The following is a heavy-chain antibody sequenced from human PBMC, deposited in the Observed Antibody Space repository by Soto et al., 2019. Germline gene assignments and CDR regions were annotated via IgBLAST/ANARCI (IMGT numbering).Heavy chain of an antibody. V-gene: IGHV6-1*01. D-gene: IGHD5-12*01. CDR2: TYYKSKWFN. CDR3: ARGSWDDVSGHYYMDV. Sequence: QVQLQLSGPGLMKPSQTLSLTCAISGDSVSSNSAGWNWVRQTPSRGLEWMGRTYYKSKWFNNSYVSVKSRINITPDTSQNQFSLQLDSVTPEDTAVYYCARGSWDDVSGHYYMDVWGKGTTVTVSS. J-gene: IGHJ6*03. CDR1: GDSVSSNSAG.